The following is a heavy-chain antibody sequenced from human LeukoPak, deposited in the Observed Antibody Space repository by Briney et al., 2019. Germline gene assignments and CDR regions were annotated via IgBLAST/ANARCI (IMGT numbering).Heavy chain of an antibody. J-gene: IGHJ4*02. Sequence: PGGSLRLSCAASGFTFSSYAMHWVRQAPGKGLEWVAVISYDGSNKYYADSVKGRFTISRDNSKNTLYLQMNGLRAEDTAVYYCARGPSYYYDSSGKGAFDYWGQGTLVTVSS. CDR1: GFTFSSYA. CDR2: ISYDGSNK. V-gene: IGHV3-30-3*01. CDR3: ARGPSYYYDSSGKGAFDY. D-gene: IGHD3-22*01.